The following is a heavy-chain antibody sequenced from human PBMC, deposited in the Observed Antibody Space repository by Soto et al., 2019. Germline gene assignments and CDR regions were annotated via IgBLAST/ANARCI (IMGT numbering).Heavy chain of an antibody. J-gene: IGHJ6*02. CDR1: GYCFSTYG. D-gene: IGHD3-3*01. Sequence: QVQLVQSAGEVKEPGASLTVACKASGYCFSTYGISWVRQAPGLGLEWLGWFSTSNGSTNYAQNFRGRVSMTPDTSTNTTYMEVRSLRSEDTAFYFCARDRSFALLEWSPSGSYGMDVWGQGTSVTVSS. V-gene: IGHV1-18*01. CDR3: ARDRSFALLEWSPSGSYGMDV. CDR2: FSTSNGST.